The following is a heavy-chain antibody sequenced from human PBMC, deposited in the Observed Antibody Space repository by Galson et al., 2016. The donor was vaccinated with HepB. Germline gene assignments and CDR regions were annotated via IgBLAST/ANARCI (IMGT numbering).Heavy chain of an antibody. D-gene: IGHD6-19*01. CDR1: GFTFSSYV. CDR3: AGGSGWLVDV. Sequence: SLRLSCAASGFTFSSYVMSWVRQAPGKGLEWVSAISGSGGGTYYADSVKGRFTISRDNSKNTLYLQMNNLRAEDTAVYYCAGGSGWLVDVWGQGTTVTVSS. V-gene: IGHV3-23*01. J-gene: IGHJ6*02. CDR2: ISGSGGGT.